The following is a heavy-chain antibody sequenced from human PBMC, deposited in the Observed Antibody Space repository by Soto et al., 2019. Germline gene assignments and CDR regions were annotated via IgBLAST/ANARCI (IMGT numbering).Heavy chain of an antibody. V-gene: IGHV3-21*01. CDR2: ISSSRSYI. Sequence: EVQLVESGGGLVKPGGSLRLSCAASGFTFSSYSMNWVRQAPGKGLEWVSSISSSRSYIYYADSVRGRFTISRDDAKNSLYLQMNSLRAEDTAVYYCARDPSMVRGENWYFDHWGRGTLVTVSS. CDR1: GFTFSSYS. CDR3: ARDPSMVRGENWYFDH. D-gene: IGHD3-10*01. J-gene: IGHJ2*01.